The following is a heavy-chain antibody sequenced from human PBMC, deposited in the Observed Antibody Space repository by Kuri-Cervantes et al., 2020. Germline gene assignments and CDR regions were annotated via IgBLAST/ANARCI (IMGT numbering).Heavy chain of an antibody. V-gene: IGHV3-9*01. CDR2: ISWNSGSI. J-gene: IGHJ4*02. Sequence: SLKISCAASGFTFDDYAMHWVRQAPGKGLEWVSGISWNSGSIGYADSVKGRFTISRDNAKNSLYLQMNSLRAEDTAVYYCARGGGTFGGVIARGWYYFDYWGQGTLVTVSS. CDR1: GFTFDDYA. D-gene: IGHD3-16*02. CDR3: ARGGGTFGGVIARGWYYFDY.